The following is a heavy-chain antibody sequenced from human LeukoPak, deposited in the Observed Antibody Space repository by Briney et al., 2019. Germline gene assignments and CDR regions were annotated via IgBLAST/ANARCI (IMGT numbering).Heavy chain of an antibody. Sequence: PGRSLRLSCAGSGFTFSRYGMHWVRQAPGKGLEWVALIRYDGNDHWYGDSAKGRFTISRDNSKDTVYLQMDSLRDEDTAVHYCASWGIVGHDAFDLWGQGTMVTVSS. CDR2: IRYDGNDH. D-gene: IGHD1-26*01. J-gene: IGHJ3*01. CDR1: GFTFSRYG. CDR3: ASWGIVGHDAFDL. V-gene: IGHV3-33*01.